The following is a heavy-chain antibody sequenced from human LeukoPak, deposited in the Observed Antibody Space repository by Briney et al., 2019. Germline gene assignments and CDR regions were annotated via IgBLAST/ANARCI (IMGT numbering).Heavy chain of an antibody. CDR2: ISDDGSNK. CDR1: RYTFSSFA. J-gene: IGHJ4*02. V-gene: IGHV3-30*01. D-gene: IGHD3-3*01. Sequence: PGGSLRLSCAASRYTFSSFAMHWVRQAPGKGLEWVAVISDDGSNKHYADSLKDRSTISRDNSKNTLYLQMNSLRGEDTAVYYCSREGEDDFWSAFDYWGQGTLVTVSS. CDR3: SREGEDDFWSAFDY.